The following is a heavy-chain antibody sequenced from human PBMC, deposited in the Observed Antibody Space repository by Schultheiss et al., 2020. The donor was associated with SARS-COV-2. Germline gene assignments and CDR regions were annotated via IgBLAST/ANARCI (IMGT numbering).Heavy chain of an antibody. Sequence: GGSLRLSCAASGFTFSSYWMHWVRQAPGKGLVWVSRINGDGSGTSYADSVKGRFTISRDNAKNTLYLQMNSLRAEDTAVYYCARWYYYDNSGLDVWGQGTTVTVSS. D-gene: IGHD3-22*01. CDR3: ARWYYYDNSGLDV. CDR2: INGDGSGT. J-gene: IGHJ6*02. V-gene: IGHV3-74*01. CDR1: GFTFSSYW.